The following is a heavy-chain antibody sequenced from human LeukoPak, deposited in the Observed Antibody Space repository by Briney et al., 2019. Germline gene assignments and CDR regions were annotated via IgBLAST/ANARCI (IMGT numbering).Heavy chain of an antibody. D-gene: IGHD3-9*01. CDR3: ARGVGLRYFDWLLSLFDY. V-gene: IGHV4-61*01. J-gene: IGHJ4*02. CDR1: GGSVSSGSYY. Sequence: SETLSLTCTVSGGSVSSGSYYWSWIRQPPGKGLEWIGYIYYSGSTNYNPSLESRVTISVDTSKNQFSLKLSSVTAADTAVYYCARGVGLRYFDWLLSLFDYWGQGTLVTVSS. CDR2: IYYSGST.